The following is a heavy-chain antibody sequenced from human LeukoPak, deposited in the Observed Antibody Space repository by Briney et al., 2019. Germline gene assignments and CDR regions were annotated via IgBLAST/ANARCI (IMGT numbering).Heavy chain of an antibody. CDR1: GYTFTSYD. Sequence: ASVKVSCKASGYTFTSYDINWVRQATGQGLEWMGWMNPNSGNTGYAQKFQGRVTMTRNTSISTAYMELSSLRSEDTAVYYCARRTGYCSGGSCYHIDYWGQGTLVTVSS. D-gene: IGHD2-15*01. J-gene: IGHJ4*02. CDR2: MNPNSGNT. CDR3: ARRTGYCSGGSCYHIDY. V-gene: IGHV1-8*01.